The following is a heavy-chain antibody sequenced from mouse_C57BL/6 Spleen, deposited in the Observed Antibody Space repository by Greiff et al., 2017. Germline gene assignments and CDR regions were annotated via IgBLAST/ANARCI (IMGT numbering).Heavy chain of an antibody. CDR3: AREGSSGYDYYAMDY. D-gene: IGHD3-2*02. CDR2: INPNNGGT. CDR1: GYTFTDYN. J-gene: IGHJ4*01. V-gene: IGHV1-22*01. Sequence: VQLQQSGPELVKPGASVKMSCKASGYTFTDYNMHWVKQSHGKSLEWIGYINPNNGGTSYNQKFKGKATLTVNESSSTAYMELRSLTSEDSAVYYCAREGSSGYDYYAMDYWGQGTSVTVSS.